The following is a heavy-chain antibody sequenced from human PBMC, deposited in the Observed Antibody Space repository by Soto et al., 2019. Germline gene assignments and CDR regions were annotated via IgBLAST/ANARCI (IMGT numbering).Heavy chain of an antibody. D-gene: IGHD2-15*01. CDR3: ARDPSYCSGGSCHLFDY. J-gene: IGHJ4*02. CDR1: GGSISSYY. V-gene: IGHV4-59*01. CDR2: IYYSGST. Sequence: QVQLQESGPGLVKPSETLSLTCTVSGGSISSYYWSWIRQPPGTGLEWIGYIYYSGSTNYNPSLKSRVTISVDTSKNQFSLKLSSVTAADTAVYYCARDPSYCSGGSCHLFDYWGQGTLVTVSS.